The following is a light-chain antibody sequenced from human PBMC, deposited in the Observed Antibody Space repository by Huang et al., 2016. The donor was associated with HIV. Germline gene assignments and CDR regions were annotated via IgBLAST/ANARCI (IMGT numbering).Light chain of an antibody. V-gene: IGKV3-15*01. J-gene: IGKJ4*01. CDR2: DAS. CDR1: HSVDSD. Sequence: EIEMTQSPATLSVSPGERATLSCRAIHSVDSDLAWYQQKPGQAPRLLIYDASTRATGISAKFNGTGSGTEFSLSITNLQSEDFAVYYCQQYNDWPPLTFGGGTKVEI. CDR3: QQYNDWPPLT.